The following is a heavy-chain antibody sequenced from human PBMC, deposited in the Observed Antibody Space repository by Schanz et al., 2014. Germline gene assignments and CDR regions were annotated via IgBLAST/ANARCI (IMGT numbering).Heavy chain of an antibody. D-gene: IGHD3-3*01. CDR2: ISVYNHNK. Sequence: QIQLVQSGPEVKKPGATVKVSCQASGYIFINSGISWVRQAPGHGLEWMGWISVYNHNKEYDQKFQGSVTMTTDTSTSTAYMTLTDLRSDDTAVDYCARDRRFFDRDDLYYFDSWGQGTLVTVSS. V-gene: IGHV1-18*01. CDR3: ARDRRFFDRDDLYYFDS. J-gene: IGHJ4*02. CDR1: GYIFINSG.